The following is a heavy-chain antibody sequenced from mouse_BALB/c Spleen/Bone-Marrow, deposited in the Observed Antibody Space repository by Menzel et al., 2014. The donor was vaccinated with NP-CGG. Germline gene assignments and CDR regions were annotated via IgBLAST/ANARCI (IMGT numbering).Heavy chain of an antibody. CDR2: IDPANSNT. Sequence: VQLQQSGAELVKPGASVKLSCTASGFNIKDTYMHWVKQRPEQGLEWIGRIDPANSNTKYDPKFQGKATITTDTSSNTAYLQLRSLTSEDTTVYYGARCAHYDFDGGWFAYWGQGTLVTVSA. CDR1: GFNIKDTY. V-gene: IGHV14-3*02. J-gene: IGHJ3*01. D-gene: IGHD2-4*01. CDR3: ARCAHYDFDGGWFAY.